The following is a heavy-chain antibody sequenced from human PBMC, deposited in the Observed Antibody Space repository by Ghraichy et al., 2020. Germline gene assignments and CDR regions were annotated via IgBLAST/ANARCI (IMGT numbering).Heavy chain of an antibody. CDR2: INHSGST. CDR1: GGSFSGYY. J-gene: IGHJ4*02. CDR3: ARANWNYYFDY. Sequence: ETLSLTCAVYGGSFSGYYWSWIRQPPGKGLEWIGEINHSGSTNYNPSLKSRVTISVDTSKNQFSLKLSSVTAADTAVYYCARANWNYYFDYWGQGTLVTVSS. D-gene: IGHD1-7*01. V-gene: IGHV4-34*01.